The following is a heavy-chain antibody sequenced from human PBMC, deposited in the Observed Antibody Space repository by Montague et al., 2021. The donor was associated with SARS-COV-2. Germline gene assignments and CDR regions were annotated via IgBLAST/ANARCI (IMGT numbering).Heavy chain of an antibody. CDR2: NN. V-gene: IGHV4-34*01. Sequence: NNKYNPSLKSRVTISVDTSNDQFSLKMNSVTAADTAVYFCARLYGSSFDYWGQGTLVTVSS. J-gene: IGHJ4*02. CDR3: ARLYGSSFDY. D-gene: IGHD4-17*01.